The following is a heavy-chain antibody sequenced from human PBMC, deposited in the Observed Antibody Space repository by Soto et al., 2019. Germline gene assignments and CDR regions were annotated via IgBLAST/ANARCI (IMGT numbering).Heavy chain of an antibody. Sequence: LSLSYAASEFTFSSYGIHCVRQGPGKGLEWVAVISYDGSNKYYADSVKGRFTISRDNSKNTLYLQMNSLRAEDTAVYYCAKDRGTSYLTLGYWGQGTLVSGS. V-gene: IGHV3-30*18. CDR2: ISYDGSNK. D-gene: IGHD1-1*01. CDR1: EFTFSSYG. CDR3: AKDRGTSYLTLGY. J-gene: IGHJ4*02.